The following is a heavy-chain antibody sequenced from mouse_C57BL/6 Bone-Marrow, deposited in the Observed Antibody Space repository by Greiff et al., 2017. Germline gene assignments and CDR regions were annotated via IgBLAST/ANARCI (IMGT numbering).Heavy chain of an antibody. Sequence: VQLQQPGAELVKPGASVKLSCKASGYTFTSYWMHWVKQRPGHGLEWIGMIHPNSGSTNYNEKFKSKATLTVDKSSSTAYMQLSSLTSEDSAVYYCASRIYYDYEGFAYWGQGTLVTVSA. CDR1: GYTFTSYW. CDR2: IHPNSGST. J-gene: IGHJ3*01. D-gene: IGHD2-4*01. CDR3: ASRIYYDYEGFAY. V-gene: IGHV1-64*01.